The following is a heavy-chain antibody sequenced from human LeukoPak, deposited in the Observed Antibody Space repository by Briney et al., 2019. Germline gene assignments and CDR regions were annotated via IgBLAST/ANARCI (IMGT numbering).Heavy chain of an antibody. CDR2: ISYDGSNK. V-gene: IGHV3-30*18. CDR3: AKDPRADIVVVVAAPYY. D-gene: IGHD2-15*01. J-gene: IGHJ4*02. CDR1: GFTFSSYG. Sequence: PGGSLRLSCAASGFTFSSYGMHWVRQAPGKGREWVAVISYDGSNKYYADSVKGRFTISRDNSKNTLYLQMNSLRAEDTAVYYCAKDPRADIVVVVAAPYYWGQGTLVTVSS.